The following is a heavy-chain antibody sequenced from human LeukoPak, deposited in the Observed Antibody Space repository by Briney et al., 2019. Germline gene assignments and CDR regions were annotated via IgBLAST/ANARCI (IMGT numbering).Heavy chain of an antibody. Sequence: PGGSLRLSCAASGFTFSDYYMSWIRQAPGKGLEWVSYISSSSSYIYYADSVKGRFAISRDNAKNSLYLQMNSLRAEDTAVYYCARELVRGAWYFDLWGRGTLVTVSS. D-gene: IGHD3-10*01. CDR1: GFTFSDYY. V-gene: IGHV3-11*06. J-gene: IGHJ2*01. CDR3: ARELVRGAWYFDL. CDR2: ISSSSSYI.